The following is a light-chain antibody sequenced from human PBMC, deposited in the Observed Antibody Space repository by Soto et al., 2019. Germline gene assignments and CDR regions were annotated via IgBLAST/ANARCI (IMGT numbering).Light chain of an antibody. Sequence: DIQMTQSPSTLSSSVGDRVTITCRASQSISSWLAWYQQKTGKAPKLLIYKASSLESGVPPRFRGSGSGTEFTLTISSLQPDDFATYYCQQYNSYSTFGPGTKVDIK. V-gene: IGKV1-5*03. CDR1: QSISSW. CDR2: KAS. J-gene: IGKJ3*01. CDR3: QQYNSYST.